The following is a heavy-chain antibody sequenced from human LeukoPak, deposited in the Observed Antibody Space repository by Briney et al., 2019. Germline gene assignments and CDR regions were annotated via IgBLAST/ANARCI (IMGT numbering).Heavy chain of an antibody. D-gene: IGHD5-18*01. V-gene: IGHV4-4*02. CDR2: IYHSGTS. J-gene: IGHJ4*02. CDR3: ARDRSLDTEAWYFGY. CDR1: GGSITNTIW. Sequence: SGTLSLTCTVSGGSITNTIWWRWVRQPPGKGLEWIGEIYHSGTSHYNPSLGGRVSLSIDKSENQFSLNLTSVTAADTAIYYCARDRSLDTEAWYFGYWGQGVLVTVS.